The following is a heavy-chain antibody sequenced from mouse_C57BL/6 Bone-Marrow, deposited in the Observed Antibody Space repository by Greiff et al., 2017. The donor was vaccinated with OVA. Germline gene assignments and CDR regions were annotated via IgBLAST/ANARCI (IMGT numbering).Heavy chain of an antibody. CDR1: GFSFNTYA. CDR2: IRSKSNNYAT. V-gene: IGHV10-1*01. J-gene: IGHJ3*01. CDR3: VSQLRIWFAY. Sequence: EVKLVESGGGLVQPKGSLKLSCAASGFSFNTYAMNWVRQAPGKGLEWVARIRSKSNNYATYYADSVKDRFTISRDDSESMLYLQMNNLKTEDTAMYYCVSQLRIWFAYWGQGTLVTVSA. D-gene: IGHD1-1*01.